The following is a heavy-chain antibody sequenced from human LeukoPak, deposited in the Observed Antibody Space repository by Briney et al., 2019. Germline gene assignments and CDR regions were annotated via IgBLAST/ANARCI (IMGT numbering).Heavy chain of an antibody. CDR3: ARAAPGVTMIVVVIPYFDY. D-gene: IGHD3-22*01. V-gene: IGHV1-8*01. J-gene: IGHJ4*02. Sequence: ASVKVSCKASGYTFTSYDINWVRQAPGQGLEWMGWMNPNSGNTGYAQKFQGRVTMTRNTSISTAYMELSSLRSEDTAVYYCARAAPGVTMIVVVIPYFDYWGQGTLVTVSS. CDR2: MNPNSGNT. CDR1: GYTFTSYD.